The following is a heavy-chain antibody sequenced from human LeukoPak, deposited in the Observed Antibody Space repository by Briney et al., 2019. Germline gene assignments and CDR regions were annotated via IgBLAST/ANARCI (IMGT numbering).Heavy chain of an antibody. V-gene: IGHV3-30-3*01. J-gene: IGHJ4*02. CDR2: ISYDGSNK. CDR3: ARVGGLLWFGNFDY. Sequence: SGGSLRLSCAASGFTFSSYAMHWVRQAPGKGLEWVAVISYDGSNKYYADSVKGRFTISRDNSKNTLYLQMNSLRAEDTAVYYCARVGGLLWFGNFDYWGQGTLVTVSS. D-gene: IGHD3-10*01. CDR1: GFTFSSYA.